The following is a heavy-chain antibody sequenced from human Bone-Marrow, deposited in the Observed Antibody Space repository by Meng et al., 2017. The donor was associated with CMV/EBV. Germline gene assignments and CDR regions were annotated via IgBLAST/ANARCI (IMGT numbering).Heavy chain of an antibody. D-gene: IGHD2-2*01. V-gene: IGHV4-59*01. CDR2: IFYTGGT. J-gene: IGHJ3*02. Sequence: SETLSLTCTVSGGSISSYYWSWIRQPPGKGLEWIGYIFYTGGTNYNPSLKSRVTISVDTSKKQFSLKLTSVTAADTAVYYCARDGLVEYQRKGAFDIWGQGTRVTVSS. CDR1: GGSISSYY. CDR3: ARDGLVEYQRKGAFDI.